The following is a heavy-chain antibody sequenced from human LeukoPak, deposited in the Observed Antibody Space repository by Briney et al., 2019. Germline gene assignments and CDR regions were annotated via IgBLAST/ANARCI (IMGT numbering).Heavy chain of an antibody. D-gene: IGHD3-10*01. CDR3: AKDWNYYGSGTYYDSWGY. CDR1: GFTFSNYG. Sequence: GGSLRLSCAASGFTFSNYGMHWVRQAPGKGLEWVSYIPYDGSNKYYADSVKGRFTIFRDNSKNTLYLQMNSLRPEDTAIYYCAKDWNYYGSGTYYDSWGYWGQGTLVTVSS. V-gene: IGHV3-30*02. CDR2: IPYDGSNK. J-gene: IGHJ4*02.